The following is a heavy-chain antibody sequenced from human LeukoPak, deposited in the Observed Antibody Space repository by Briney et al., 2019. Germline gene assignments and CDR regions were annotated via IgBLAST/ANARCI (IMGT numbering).Heavy chain of an antibody. CDR1: GYTFTDYY. Sequence: ASVKVSCXASGYTFTDYYMHWVRQARGQGLEWMGRINPNSGGTNYAQKFQGRVTMTRDTSISTAYMELSRLRSDDTAVYYCARDLYGDYFMGYWGQGTLVTVSS. D-gene: IGHD4-17*01. CDR3: ARDLYGDYFMGY. J-gene: IGHJ4*02. V-gene: IGHV1-2*06. CDR2: INPNSGGT.